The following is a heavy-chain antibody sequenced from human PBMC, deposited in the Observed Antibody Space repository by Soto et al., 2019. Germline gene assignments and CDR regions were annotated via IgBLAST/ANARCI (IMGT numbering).Heavy chain of an antibody. CDR3: ARGLGSSWFFL. J-gene: IGHJ5*02. CDR1: GFTFSSYA. CDR2: ISGSGSPV. D-gene: IGHD6-13*01. Sequence: GGSLRLSCAASGFTFSSYAISWVRQAPGKGLEWLSYISGSGSPVFYADSVKGRFTISRDNARNSLYLQMNSLRADDTAIYYCARGLGSSWFFLWGQRTLVTVSS. V-gene: IGHV3-48*01.